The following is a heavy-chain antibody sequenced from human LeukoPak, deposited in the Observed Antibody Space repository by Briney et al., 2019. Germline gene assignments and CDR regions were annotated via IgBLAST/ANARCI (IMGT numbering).Heavy chain of an antibody. CDR2: ISSSSSYI. J-gene: IGHJ4*02. CDR3: ARDGSQAWLFDFDY. V-gene: IGHV3-21*01. D-gene: IGHD3-22*01. Sequence: PSGTLSLTCAVSGGSISSSNWWSWVRQPPGKGLEWVSSISSSSSYIYYADSVKGRFTISRDNAKNSLYLQMNSLRAEDTAVYYCARDGSQAWLFDFDYWGQGTLVTVSS. CDR1: GGSISSSN.